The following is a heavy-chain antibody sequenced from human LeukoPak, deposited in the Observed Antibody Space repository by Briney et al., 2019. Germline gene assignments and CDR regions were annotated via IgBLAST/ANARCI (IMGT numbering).Heavy chain of an antibody. Sequence: GGSLRLSCAASGFTFSSYGMHWVRQAPGKGLEWVAFIRYDGSNKYYADSVKGRFTISRDNSKNTLYLQMNSLRAEDTAVYYCAKADYDSSGYQYYYYYMDVWGKGTTVTVSS. J-gene: IGHJ6*03. D-gene: IGHD3-22*01. CDR1: GFTFSSYG. CDR2: IRYDGSNK. V-gene: IGHV3-30*02. CDR3: AKADYDSSGYQYYYYYMDV.